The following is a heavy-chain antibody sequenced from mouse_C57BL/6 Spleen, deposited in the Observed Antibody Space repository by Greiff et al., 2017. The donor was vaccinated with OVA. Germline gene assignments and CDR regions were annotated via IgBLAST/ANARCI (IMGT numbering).Heavy chain of an antibody. V-gene: IGHV5-9-1*02. Sequence: DVMLVESGEGLVKPGGSLKLSCAASGFTFSSYAMSWVRQTPEKRLEWVAYISSGGDYIYYADTVKGRFTISRDNARNTLYLQMSSLKSEDTAMYYCTRDTGGSPDYWGQGTTLTVSS. CDR1: GFTFSSYA. D-gene: IGHD1-1*01. CDR3: TRDTGGSPDY. CDR2: ISSGGDYI. J-gene: IGHJ2*01.